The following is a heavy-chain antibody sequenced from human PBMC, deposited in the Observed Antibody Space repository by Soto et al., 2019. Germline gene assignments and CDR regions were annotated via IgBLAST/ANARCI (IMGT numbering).Heavy chain of an antibody. CDR2: IWYDGTNK. D-gene: IGHD4-17*01. CDR1: GFTFSIYG. CDR3: ARDRSVDGDYPLDY. J-gene: IGHJ4*02. V-gene: IGHV3-33*01. Sequence: QVQLVESGGGVVQPGRSLRLSCAASGFTFSIYGMHWVRQAPGKGLEWVAVIWYDGTNKYYADSVKGRFTISRDNSNNTLYLKMNSLRAEATAVYYGARDRSVDGDYPLDYWGQGTLVTVS.